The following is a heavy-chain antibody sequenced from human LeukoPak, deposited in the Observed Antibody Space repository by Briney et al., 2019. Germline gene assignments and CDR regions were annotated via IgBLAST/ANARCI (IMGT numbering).Heavy chain of an antibody. Sequence: PSETLSLTCTVSGGSISSSNYSWSWIRQPPGKGPEWIGYIYHSGSTYYNPSLKSRVTISVDRSKNQFSLKLSSVTAADTAVYYCAGTSRLIDYWGQGTLVTVSS. V-gene: IGHV4-30-2*01. CDR1: GGSISSSNYS. J-gene: IGHJ4*02. D-gene: IGHD2-2*01. CDR2: IYHSGST. CDR3: AGTSRLIDY.